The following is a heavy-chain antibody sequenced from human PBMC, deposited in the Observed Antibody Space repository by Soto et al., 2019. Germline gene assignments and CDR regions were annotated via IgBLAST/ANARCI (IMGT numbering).Heavy chain of an antibody. D-gene: IGHD4-17*01. J-gene: IGHJ6*03. CDR2: MNPNSGNT. Sequence: ASVKVSCKASGYTFTSYDINWVRQATGQGLEWMGWMNPNSGNTGYAQKFQGRVTMTRNTSISTAYMELSSLRSEDTAVYYCARMLTVTWGLGYYYMDVWGKGTTVTVYS. CDR1: GYTFTSYD. V-gene: IGHV1-8*01. CDR3: ARMLTVTWGLGYYYMDV.